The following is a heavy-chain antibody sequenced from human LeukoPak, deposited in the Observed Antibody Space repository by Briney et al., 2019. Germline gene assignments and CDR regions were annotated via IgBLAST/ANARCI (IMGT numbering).Heavy chain of an antibody. Sequence: PSETLSLTCTVSDGPINDYSWTWIRQSAGKGLEWVGRIHATGSTNYNPSLRSRVSMSIDTPNKQFSLNLTSVTAADTAIYYCARIPYGFYSYMDIWGMGTRVTVSS. CDR3: ARIPYGFYSYMDI. V-gene: IGHV4-4*07. CDR1: DGPINDYS. D-gene: IGHD5-24*01. J-gene: IGHJ6*03. CDR2: IHATGST.